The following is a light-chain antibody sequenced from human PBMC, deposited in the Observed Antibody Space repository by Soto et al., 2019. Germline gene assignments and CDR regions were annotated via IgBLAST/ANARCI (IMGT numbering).Light chain of an antibody. CDR1: QSIGSW. CDR3: QHYDTFSWT. J-gene: IGKJ1*01. V-gene: IGKV1-5*01. CDR2: DAS. Sequence: DIQMTQSPSTLSASVGDRVTITCRASQSIGSWLAWYQQKPGKAPKLLIYDASGLVTGVPPTFSGSGSGTEFTLTISSVQPDDFATYFCQHYDTFSWTFGQGTKVDIK.